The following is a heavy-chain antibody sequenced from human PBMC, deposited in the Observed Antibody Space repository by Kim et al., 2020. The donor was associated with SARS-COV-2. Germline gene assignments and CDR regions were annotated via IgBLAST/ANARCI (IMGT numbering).Heavy chain of an antibody. J-gene: IGHJ2*01. CDR1: GFTFSSYA. CDR3: ARDRIAVAEGGYFDL. D-gene: IGHD6-19*01. V-gene: IGHV3-30*04. Sequence: GGSLRLSCAASGFTFSSYAMHWVRQAPGKGLEWVAVISYDGSNKYYADSVKGRFTISRDNSKNTLYLQMNSLRAEDTAVYYCARDRIAVAEGGYFDLWGRGTLVTVSS. CDR2: ISYDGSNK.